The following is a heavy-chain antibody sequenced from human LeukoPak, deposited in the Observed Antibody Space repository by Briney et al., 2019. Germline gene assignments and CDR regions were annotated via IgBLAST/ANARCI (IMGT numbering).Heavy chain of an antibody. CDR2: ISSGGSTI. V-gene: IGHV3-48*03. J-gene: IGHJ6*03. CDR3: ARIGSYGSGYYHCYYIDV. Sequence: GGSLRLSCAASGFTFSSYGMNWVRQAPGKGLEWISYISSGGSTIYYADSVKGRFTISRDNAKNSLYLQLNSLRVDDTAVYYCARIGSYGSGYYHCYYIDVWGKGTTVTVSS. CDR1: GFTFSSYG. D-gene: IGHD3-10*01.